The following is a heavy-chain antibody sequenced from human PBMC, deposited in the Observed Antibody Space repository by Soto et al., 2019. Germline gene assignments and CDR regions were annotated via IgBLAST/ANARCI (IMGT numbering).Heavy chain of an antibody. Sequence: GGSLRLSCAASGFTFSSYSMNWVRQAPGKGLEWVSYISSSSSTIYYADSVKGRFTISRDNAKNSLYLQMNSLRDEDTAVYYCARDVLIYDSSGYYSLPHVDYWGQGTLVTVSS. CDR1: GFTFSSYS. V-gene: IGHV3-48*02. J-gene: IGHJ4*02. D-gene: IGHD3-22*01. CDR2: ISSSSSTI. CDR3: ARDVLIYDSSGYYSLPHVDY.